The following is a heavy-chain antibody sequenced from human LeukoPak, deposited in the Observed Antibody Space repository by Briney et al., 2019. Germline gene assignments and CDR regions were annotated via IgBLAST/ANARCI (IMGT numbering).Heavy chain of an antibody. D-gene: IGHD2-2*01. J-gene: IGHJ4*02. CDR1: GFTVSSKY. CDR3: ARLRGYCSSNSCYPLGY. Sequence: GGSLRLSCAASGFTVSSKYMSWVRQAPGKGLQWVSVIYSGSTTFYADSVKGRFSISRDNSKNTLYLQMNSLRAEDTAVYYCARLRGYCSSNSCYPLGYWGQGTLVTVSS. CDR2: IYSGSTT. V-gene: IGHV3-53*01.